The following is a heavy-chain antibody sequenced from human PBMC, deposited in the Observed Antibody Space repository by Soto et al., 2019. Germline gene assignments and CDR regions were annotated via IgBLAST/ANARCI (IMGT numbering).Heavy chain of an antibody. CDR2: IYYSGST. CDR1: GGSISSGGYY. D-gene: IGHD3-22*01. Sequence: SETLSRTCTVSGGSISSGGYYWSWIRQHPGKGLGWIGYIYYSGSTYYNPSLKSRVTISVDTYKNQFSLKLSSVTAADTAVYYCASWEDYYDSSLYYYYGMDVWGQGTTVNHSS. V-gene: IGHV4-31*03. J-gene: IGHJ6*02. CDR3: ASWEDYYDSSLYYYYGMDV.